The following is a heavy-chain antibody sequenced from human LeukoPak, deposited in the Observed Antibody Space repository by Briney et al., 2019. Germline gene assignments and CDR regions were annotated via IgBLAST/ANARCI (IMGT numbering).Heavy chain of an antibody. CDR1: GFTFSSYA. CDR3: AKARSVVEMAIISRFYY. D-gene: IGHD5-24*01. V-gene: IGHV3-23*01. J-gene: IGHJ4*02. Sequence: GGSLRLSCAASGFTFSSYAMSWVRQAPGKGLEWVSAISGSGGSTYYADSVKGRFTISRDNSKNTLYLQMNSLRAEYTAVYYCAKARSVVEMAIISRFYYLGQGTLVTVSS. CDR2: ISGSGGST.